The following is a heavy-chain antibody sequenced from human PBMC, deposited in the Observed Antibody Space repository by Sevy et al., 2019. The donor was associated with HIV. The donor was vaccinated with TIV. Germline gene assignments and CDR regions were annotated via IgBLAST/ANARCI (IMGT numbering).Heavy chain of an antibody. V-gene: IGHV4-31*03. CDR1: GGSISSGGYY. CDR3: ARADTIFGVVTPDAFDI. CDR2: IYYSGST. J-gene: IGHJ3*02. D-gene: IGHD3-3*01. Sequence: SETLSLTCTVSGGSISSGGYYWSWIRQHPGKGLEWIGYIYYSGSTYYNPSLKSRVTISVDTSKNQFCLKLSSVTAADTAVYYCARADTIFGVVTPDAFDIWGQGTMVTVSS.